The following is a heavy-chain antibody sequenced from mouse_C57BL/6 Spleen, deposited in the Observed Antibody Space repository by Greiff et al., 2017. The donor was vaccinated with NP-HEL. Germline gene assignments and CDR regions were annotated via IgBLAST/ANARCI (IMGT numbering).Heavy chain of an antibody. CDR1: GYTFTSYW. CDR2: IYPGSGST. J-gene: IGHJ2*01. Sequence: QVQLQQSGAELVKPGASVKMSCKASGYTFTSYWITWVKQRPGQGLEWIGDIYPGSGSTNYNEKFKSKATLTVDTSSSTAYMQLSSLTSEDSAVYYCARGITTVVGGFDYWGQGTTLTVSS. V-gene: IGHV1-55*01. D-gene: IGHD1-1*01. CDR3: ARGITTVVGGFDY.